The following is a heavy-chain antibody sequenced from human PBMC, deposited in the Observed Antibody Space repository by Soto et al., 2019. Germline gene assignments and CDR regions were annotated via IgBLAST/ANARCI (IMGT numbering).Heavy chain of an antibody. CDR2: IYYSGST. CDR1: GGSISRSSYY. J-gene: IGHJ4*02. CDR3: ARDRPGYCSGGSCYRAREFDY. V-gene: IGHV4-39*02. D-gene: IGHD2-15*01. Sequence: SETLSLTCTVSGGSISRSSYYWGWIRQAPGKGLEWIGSIYYSGSTYYNPSLKSRVTISVDTSKNQFSLKLSSVTAADTAVYYCARDRPGYCSGGSCYRAREFDYWGQGTLVTVS.